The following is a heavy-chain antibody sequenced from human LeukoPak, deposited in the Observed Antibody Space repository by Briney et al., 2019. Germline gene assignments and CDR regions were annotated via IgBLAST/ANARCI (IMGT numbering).Heavy chain of an antibody. Sequence: GGSLRLSCAASGFTFSSYGMHWVRQAPGKGLEWVAVISYDGSNKYYADSVKGRFTISRDNSKNTLYLQMNSLRAEDTAVYYCAKDRRSGYDYGDYLEPDYWGQGTLVTVSS. J-gene: IGHJ4*02. D-gene: IGHD4-17*01. CDR3: AKDRRSGYDYGDYLEPDY. CDR2: ISYDGSNK. CDR1: GFTFSSYG. V-gene: IGHV3-30*18.